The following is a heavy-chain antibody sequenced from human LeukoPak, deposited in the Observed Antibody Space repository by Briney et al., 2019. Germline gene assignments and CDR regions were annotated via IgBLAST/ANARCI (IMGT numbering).Heavy chain of an antibody. CDR2: IYSSGST. Sequence: PSETLSLTRAVSGGSISSGGYSWNWIRQPPGKGLEWIGYIYSSGSTYYNPSLKSRVTISLDTSKNQFSLGLISVTAADTAVYYCARGGRTFRATVTWFDYWGQGTLVTVSS. J-gene: IGHJ4*02. D-gene: IGHD4-17*01. CDR3: ARGGRTFRATVTWFDY. V-gene: IGHV4-30-4*07. CDR1: GGSISSGGYS.